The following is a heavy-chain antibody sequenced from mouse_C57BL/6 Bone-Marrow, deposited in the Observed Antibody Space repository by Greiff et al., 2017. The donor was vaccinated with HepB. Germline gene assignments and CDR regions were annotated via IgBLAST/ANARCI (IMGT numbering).Heavy chain of an antibody. CDR2: IDPETGGT. J-gene: IGHJ2*01. CDR3: TRSKVPYYYASRGFDY. CDR1: GYTFTDYE. D-gene: IGHD1-1*01. Sequence: VKLQESGAELVRPGASVTLSCKASGYTFTDYEMHWVKQTPVHGLEWIGAIDPETGGTAYNQKFKGKAILTADKSSSTAYMELRSLTSEDSAVYYCTRSKVPYYYASRGFDYWGQGTTLTVSS. V-gene: IGHV1-15*01.